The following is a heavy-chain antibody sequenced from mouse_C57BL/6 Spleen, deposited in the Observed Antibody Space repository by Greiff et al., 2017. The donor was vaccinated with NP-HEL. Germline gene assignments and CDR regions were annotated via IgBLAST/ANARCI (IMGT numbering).Heavy chain of an antibody. D-gene: IGHD1-1*01. CDR1: GYTFTSYW. J-gene: IGHJ3*01. V-gene: IGHV1-74*01. Sequence: QVQLQQPGAELVKPGASVKVSCKASGYTFTSYWMHWVKQRPGQGLEWIGRIHPSDRDTNYNQKFKGKATLTVDKSSSPAYMQVSSLTSEDSAVYYCAIDYYGSSDAYWGQGTLVTVSA. CDR3: AIDYYGSSDAY. CDR2: IHPSDRDT.